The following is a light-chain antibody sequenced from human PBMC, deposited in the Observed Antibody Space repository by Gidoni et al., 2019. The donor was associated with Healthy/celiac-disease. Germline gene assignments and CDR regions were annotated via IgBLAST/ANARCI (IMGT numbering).Light chain of an antibody. CDR3: QHYNNWPPWT. V-gene: IGKV3-15*01. Sequence: EIVMTQSPATLSMSPGERATLSCRASQSVSSNLAWYQQKPGQAPRLLIYGASTRATGIPAKFSCSGSGTEFTLTISSLQSEDFAVYYCQHYNNWPPWTFGQGTKVEIK. CDR2: GAS. J-gene: IGKJ1*01. CDR1: QSVSSN.